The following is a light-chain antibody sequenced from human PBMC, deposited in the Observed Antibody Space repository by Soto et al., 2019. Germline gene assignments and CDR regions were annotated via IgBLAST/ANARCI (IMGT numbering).Light chain of an antibody. Sequence: EIVLTQSPATLSLSPGERATLSCRASQSVSSYLAWYQQKPGQAPRLLIYDASNRATGIPARFSGSGSWTDFTLTISSLEPEDFAVYFCQQANSFPITFGQGTRLDIK. V-gene: IGKV3-11*01. CDR1: QSVSSY. J-gene: IGKJ5*01. CDR3: QQANSFPIT. CDR2: DAS.